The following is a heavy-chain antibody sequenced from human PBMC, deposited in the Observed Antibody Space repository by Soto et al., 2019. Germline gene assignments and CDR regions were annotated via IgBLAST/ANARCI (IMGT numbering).Heavy chain of an antibody. V-gene: IGHV4-4*02. J-gene: IGHJ6*02. CDR3: ARVSGSYYYGMDV. CDR1: GGSISSSNW. Sequence: QVQLQESGPGLVKPSGTLSLTCAVSGGSISSSNWWSWVRQPPGKGLGGIGEIYHSGSTNYTPSLKSRVTISVDKSEYQFALKLSSVTAADTAVYYCARVSGSYYYGMDVWGQGTTVTVSS. D-gene: IGHD1-26*01. CDR2: IYHSGST.